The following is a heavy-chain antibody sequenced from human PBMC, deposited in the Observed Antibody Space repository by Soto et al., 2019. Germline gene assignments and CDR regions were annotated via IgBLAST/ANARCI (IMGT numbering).Heavy chain of an antibody. D-gene: IGHD3-16*01. Sequence: GGSLRLSCAASGFTFSSYWMSWVRQAPGKGLEWVANIKQDGSEKYYVDSVKGRFTISRDNAKNSLYLQMNSLRAEATAVFYYARERYVPRLTAPYYYYYMDVWGKGTTVTVSS. CDR2: IKQDGSEK. CDR1: GFTFSSYW. CDR3: ARERYVPRLTAPYYYYYMDV. J-gene: IGHJ6*03. V-gene: IGHV3-7*03.